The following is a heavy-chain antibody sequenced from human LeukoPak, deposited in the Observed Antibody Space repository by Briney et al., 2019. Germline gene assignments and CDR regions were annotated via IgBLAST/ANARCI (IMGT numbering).Heavy chain of an antibody. V-gene: IGHV4-59*01. D-gene: IGHD3-10*01. J-gene: IGHJ6*02. CDR1: GGSISSYY. CDR2: IYYSGST. Sequence: SETLSLTCTVSGGSISSYYWSWIRQPPGKGLEWIGYIYYSGSTNYNPSLKGRVTISVDTSKNQFSLKLSSVTAADTAVYYCVSTRSLWFGELLKGSMDVWGQGTTVTVSS. CDR3: VSTRSLWFGELLKGSMDV.